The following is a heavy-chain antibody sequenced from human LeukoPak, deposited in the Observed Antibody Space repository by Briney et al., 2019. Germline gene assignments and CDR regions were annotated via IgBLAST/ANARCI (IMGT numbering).Heavy chain of an antibody. CDR2: INIAGST. J-gene: IGHJ4*02. CDR3: AKDQNTVATAPFDY. CDR1: GFTFSSYA. D-gene: IGHD4-17*01. V-gene: IGHV3-23*01. Sequence: PGGSLRLSCAASGFTFSSYAMSWVRQAPGKGLEWVSAINIAGSTYYGDSVRGRFTISRDNSKNVLYLQMNSLRAEDTALYYCAKDQNTVATAPFDYWGQGTLVTVSS.